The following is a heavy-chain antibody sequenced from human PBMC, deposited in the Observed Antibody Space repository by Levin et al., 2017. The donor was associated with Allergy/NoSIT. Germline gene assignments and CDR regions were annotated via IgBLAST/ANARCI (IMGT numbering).Heavy chain of an antibody. Sequence: QPGGSLRLSCTASGFTFSDYAMSWVRQAPGEGLEWVGFIRNKAYGGTTEYAASVKGSFTISRDDSKSIAYLQLNSLKTEDTAVYYCSRASMVPNSSYYHWRHFDYWGLGTLVTVSS. D-gene: IGHD4/OR15-4a*01. J-gene: IGHJ4*02. V-gene: IGHV3-49*04. CDR3: SRASMVPNSSYYHWRHFDY. CDR1: GFTFSDYA. CDR2: IRNKAYGGTT.